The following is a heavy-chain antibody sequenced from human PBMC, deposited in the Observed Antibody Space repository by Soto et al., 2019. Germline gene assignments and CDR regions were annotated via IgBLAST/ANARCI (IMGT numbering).Heavy chain of an antibody. D-gene: IGHD4-4*01. CDR1: GGSISSSSYY. Sequence: SETLSLTCTVSGGSISSSSYYWGWIRQPPGKGLEWIGSTYYSGSTYYNPSLKSRVTISVDTSKNQFSLKLSSVTAADTAVYDCARTDYSNYVLGYYGMDVWGQGTTVTVS. V-gene: IGHV4-39*01. J-gene: IGHJ6*02. CDR2: TYYSGST. CDR3: ARTDYSNYVLGYYGMDV.